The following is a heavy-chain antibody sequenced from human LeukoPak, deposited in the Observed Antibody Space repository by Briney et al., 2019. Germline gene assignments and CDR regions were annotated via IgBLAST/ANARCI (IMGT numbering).Heavy chain of an antibody. J-gene: IGHJ3*02. Sequence: SQTLSLTCTVSGGSISSGDYYWSWIRQPPGKGLEWIGYIYYSGSTYYNPSLKSRVTISVDTSKNQFSLKLSSVTAADTAVYYCARVIAAADPWAFDIWGQGTMVTVSS. CDR3: ARVIAAADPWAFDI. D-gene: IGHD6-13*01. CDR2: IYYSGST. CDR1: GGSISSGDYY. V-gene: IGHV4-30-4*08.